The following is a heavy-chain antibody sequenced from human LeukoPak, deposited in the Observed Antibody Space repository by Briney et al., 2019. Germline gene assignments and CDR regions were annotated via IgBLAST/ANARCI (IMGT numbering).Heavy chain of an antibody. J-gene: IGHJ4*02. V-gene: IGHV3-48*01. Sequence: GGSLRLSCAASGFTFNSYSMNWVRQAPGKGLEWVSYISSTSNTIYYADSVKGRFTISRDNSKNTLYLQMNSLRAEDTAVYYCAKDRLAPNFDYWGQGTLVTVSS. CDR1: GFTFNSYS. CDR2: ISSTSNTI. CDR3: AKDRLAPNFDY. D-gene: IGHD3-9*01.